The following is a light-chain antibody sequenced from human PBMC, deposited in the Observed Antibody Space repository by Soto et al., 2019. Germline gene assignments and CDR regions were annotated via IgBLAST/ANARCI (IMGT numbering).Light chain of an antibody. V-gene: IGLV2-11*01. CDR2: DVS. CDR3: CSYAGNMYV. Sequence: QSALTQPRSVSGSPGQSVTISCTGSSSDVGAYNYVSWYQQHPGKAPKLMIFDVSKRPSGVPDRFSGSKSGSTASLTISGLQAEDEADYYCCSYAGNMYVVGSGT. J-gene: IGLJ1*01. CDR1: SSDVGAYNY.